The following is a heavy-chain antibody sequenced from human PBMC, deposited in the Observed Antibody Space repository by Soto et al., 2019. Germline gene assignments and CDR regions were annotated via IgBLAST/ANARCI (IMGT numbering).Heavy chain of an antibody. CDR2: IYYSGTT. CDR1: CDSVSSGIYY. V-gene: IGHV4-61*01. J-gene: IGHJ6*02. Sequence: SETLSLTCTVSCDSVSSGIYYWSWIRQPPGKGLDWIGYIYYSGTTNYNPSLKSRVTISLNTSKNQFSRKLSSVTAADTAVYYCARARCSSTSCYTGYYYGMDVWGQGTTVNVSS. CDR3: ARARCSSTSCYTGYYYGMDV. D-gene: IGHD2-2*02.